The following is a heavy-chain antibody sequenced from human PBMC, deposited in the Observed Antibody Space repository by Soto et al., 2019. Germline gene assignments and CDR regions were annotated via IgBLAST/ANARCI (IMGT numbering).Heavy chain of an antibody. V-gene: IGHV3-30*18. Sequence: PGGSLRLSCAASGFTFSSYGVHWVRQAPGKGLEWVAVISYDGSNKYYADSVKGRFTISRDNSKNTLYLQMNSLRAEDTAVYYCAKDSPPPLTNSRGIAAAGTNWFDPWGQGTLVTVSS. CDR3: AKDSPPPLTNSRGIAAAGTNWFDP. CDR2: ISYDGSNK. D-gene: IGHD6-13*01. CDR1: GFTFSSYG. J-gene: IGHJ5*02.